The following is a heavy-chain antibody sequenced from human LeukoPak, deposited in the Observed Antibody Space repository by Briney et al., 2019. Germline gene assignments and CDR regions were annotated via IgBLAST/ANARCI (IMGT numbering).Heavy chain of an antibody. Sequence: SQTLSLTCTVSGGSISSGGYYWNWIRQHPGKGLEWIGYIYYSGSTYYNPSLKSRVTISVDTSKNQFSLKLSSVTAADTAVYYCARDRYSYGLDYWGQGTLVTVSS. D-gene: IGHD5-18*01. J-gene: IGHJ4*02. CDR2: IYYSGST. CDR1: GGSISSGGYY. V-gene: IGHV4-31*03. CDR3: ARDRYSYGLDY.